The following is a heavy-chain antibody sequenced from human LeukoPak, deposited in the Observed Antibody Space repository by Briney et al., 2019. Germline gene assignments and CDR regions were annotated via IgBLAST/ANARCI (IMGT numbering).Heavy chain of an antibody. Sequence: SETLSLTCTVSGASITTTLYYWVWARQSPGKGLEWIGSIYYSGSTYYNPSLKSRVTISVDTSKNQFSLKLSSVTAADTAVYYCARQAVGAAVDYWGQGTLVTVSS. CDR2: IYYSGST. CDR3: ARQAVGAAVDY. J-gene: IGHJ4*02. V-gene: IGHV4-39*01. D-gene: IGHD1-26*01. CDR1: GASITTTLYY.